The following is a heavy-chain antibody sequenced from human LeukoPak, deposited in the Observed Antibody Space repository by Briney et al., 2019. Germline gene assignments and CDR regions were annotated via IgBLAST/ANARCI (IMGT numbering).Heavy chain of an antibody. V-gene: IGHV3-74*01. J-gene: IGHJ3*02. CDR1: GFTFRKHW. D-gene: IGHD2-21*01. CDR2: INPDDGST. CDR3: LTIVETDIEAFDI. Sequence: GGSLRLSCAASGFTFRKHWLHWVRQAPGKGLVWVSRINPDDGSTSYADSVKGRFTISRDNAKSTLYLQMNSLRAEDTAVYYCLTIVETDIEAFDIWGQGTKVTVSS.